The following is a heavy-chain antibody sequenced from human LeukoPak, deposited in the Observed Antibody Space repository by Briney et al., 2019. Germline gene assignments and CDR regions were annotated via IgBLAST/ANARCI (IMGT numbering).Heavy chain of an antibody. D-gene: IGHD3-22*01. CDR1: GFAFSSYW. J-gene: IGHJ4*02. CDR3: ARDKSEYDSSGRGDY. CDR2: INGDGSYT. Sequence: PGGSLRLSCAASGFAFSSYWMHWVRHVPGKGRVWLSRINGDGSYTKYADSVKGRFTISRDNAQNTLFLQMNSLSAEDTAVYFCARDKSEYDSSGRGDYWGQGTLVTVSS. V-gene: IGHV3-74*03.